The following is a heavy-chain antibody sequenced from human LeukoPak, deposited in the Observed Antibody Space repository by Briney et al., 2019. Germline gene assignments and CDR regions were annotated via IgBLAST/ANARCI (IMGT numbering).Heavy chain of an antibody. V-gene: IGHV3-23*01. J-gene: IGHJ4*02. Sequence: GGSLRLSCAASGFTFSSYAMSWVRKAPGKGLEWVSAISGSGSSTYYADSVKGRFTISRDNSKDTLYLQMNSLRAEDTAVYYCAKEYYYDSSGFFDYWGQGTLVTVSS. CDR1: GFTFSSYA. CDR3: AKEYYYDSSGFFDY. CDR2: ISGSGSST. D-gene: IGHD3-22*01.